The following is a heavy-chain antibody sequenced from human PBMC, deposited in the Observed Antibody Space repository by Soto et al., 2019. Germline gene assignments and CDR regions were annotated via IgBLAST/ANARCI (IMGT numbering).Heavy chain of an antibody. CDR1: GGTFSSYT. CDR3: ASTTGYGDLPFDY. V-gene: IGHV1-69*02. D-gene: IGHD4-17*01. Sequence: ASVKVSCKASGGTFSSYTISWVRQAPGQGLEWMGRIIPILGIANYAQKFQGRVTITADKSTSTAYMELSSLRSEDTAVYYCASTTGYGDLPFDYWGQGTLVTVSS. CDR2: IIPILGIA. J-gene: IGHJ4*02.